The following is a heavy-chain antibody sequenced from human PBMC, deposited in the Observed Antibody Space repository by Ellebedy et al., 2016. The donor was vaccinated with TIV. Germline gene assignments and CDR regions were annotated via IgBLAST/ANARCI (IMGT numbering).Heavy chain of an antibody. V-gene: IGHV3-48*02. J-gene: IGHJ4*02. Sequence: PGGSLRLSCAASGFTFSSYSMNWVRQAPWKGLEWVSYISSSRSTKYYADSGKGRFTISRDNAKNSLYLQMNSLRDEDTAVYYCARGGGATAILYYWGQGTLVTVSS. CDR3: ARGGGATAILYY. CDR2: ISSSRSTK. D-gene: IGHD1-26*01. CDR1: GFTFSSYS.